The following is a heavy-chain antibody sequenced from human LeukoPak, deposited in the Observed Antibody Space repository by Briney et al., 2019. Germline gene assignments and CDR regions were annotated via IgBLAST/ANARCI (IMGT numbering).Heavy chain of an antibody. CDR2: IIPIFGTA. V-gene: IGHV1-69*01. CDR1: GGTFSSYA. J-gene: IGHJ5*02. D-gene: IGHD3-9*01. CDR3: ARDGWIRYFDWLLSGWFDP. Sequence: SVKVSCKASGGTFSSYAISWVRQAPGQGLEWMGGIIPIFGTANYAQKFQGRVTITADESTSTAYMELSSLRSEDTALYYCARDGWIRYFDWLLSGWFDPWGQGTLVTVSS.